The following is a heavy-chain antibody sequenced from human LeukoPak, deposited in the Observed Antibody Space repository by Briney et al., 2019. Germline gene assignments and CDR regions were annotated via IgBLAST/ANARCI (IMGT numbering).Heavy chain of an antibody. CDR3: ARDMRGSSRNDAFDI. CDR1: GFTFSSYA. CDR2: ISYDGSNK. Sequence: PGGSLRLSCAASGFTFSSYAMHWVRQAPGKGLEWVAIISYDGSNKYYADSVKDRFTISRDNAKNSLYLQMSSLRTEDTALYYCARDMRGSSRNDAFDIWGQGTMVTVSS. V-gene: IGHV3-30-3*01. J-gene: IGHJ3*02. D-gene: IGHD1-26*01.